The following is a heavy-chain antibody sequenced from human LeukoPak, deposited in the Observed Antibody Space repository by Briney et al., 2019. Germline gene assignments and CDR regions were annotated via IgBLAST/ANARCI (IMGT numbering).Heavy chain of an antibody. CDR3: ARDTGDNFDY. CDR1: GFTFSNYW. J-gene: IGHJ4*02. Sequence: GGSLRLSCAASGFTFSNYWMAWVRQAPGKGLEWVANIRQDASEKYYVDSVKGRFTISRDNAKNSVYLQMNSLRAEDTAVYYCARDTGDNFDYGGRGTLVTVSS. D-gene: IGHD2-21*01. V-gene: IGHV3-7*01. CDR2: IRQDASEK.